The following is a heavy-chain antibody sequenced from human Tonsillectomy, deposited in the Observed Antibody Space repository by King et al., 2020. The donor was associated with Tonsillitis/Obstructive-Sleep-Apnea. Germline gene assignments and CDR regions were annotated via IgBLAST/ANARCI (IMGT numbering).Heavy chain of an antibody. CDR2: IIPIFGTA. CDR3: ASGRYYDFWSGYYCDY. J-gene: IGHJ4*02. CDR1: GGTFSSYA. V-gene: IGHV1-69*01. Sequence: QLVQSGAEVKKPGSSVKVSCEASGGTFSSYAISWVRQAPGQGLEWMGGIIPIFGTANYAQKFQGRVTITADESTSTAYMELSSLRSEDTAVYYCASGRYYDFWSGYYCDYWGQGTLVTVSS. D-gene: IGHD3-3*01.